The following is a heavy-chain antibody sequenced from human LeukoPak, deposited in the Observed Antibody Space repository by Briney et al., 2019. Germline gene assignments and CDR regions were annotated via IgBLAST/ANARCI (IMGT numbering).Heavy chain of an antibody. Sequence: SETLSLTCAVYDGSFSGSYCTWIRQPPGKGLEWIGEINHSGSANYNPSLKSRVTILLDTSKNQFSLNLSSVTAADTAVYFCARGRTYQLPSNYYYYMNVWGIGTTVTISS. J-gene: IGHJ6*03. CDR1: DGSFSGSY. V-gene: IGHV4-34*01. CDR3: ARGRTYQLPSNYYYYMNV. CDR2: INHSGSA. D-gene: IGHD2-2*01.